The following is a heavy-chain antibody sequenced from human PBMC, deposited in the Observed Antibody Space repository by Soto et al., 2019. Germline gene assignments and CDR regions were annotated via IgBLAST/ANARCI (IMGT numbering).Heavy chain of an antibody. CDR2: IYPNDSDT. CDR3: AAGYTTGLDAFAV. V-gene: IGHV5-51*01. J-gene: IGHJ3*01. CDR1: GYTFPNYW. D-gene: IGHD6-19*01. Sequence: GESLKISCKGSGYTFPNYWIGWVRQMPGKGLDWMGMIYPNDSDTRYSPSFQGQVTISTDKSITTAYLQWSSLKASDTAMYYCAAGYTTGLDAFAVWGKGTMVTVSS.